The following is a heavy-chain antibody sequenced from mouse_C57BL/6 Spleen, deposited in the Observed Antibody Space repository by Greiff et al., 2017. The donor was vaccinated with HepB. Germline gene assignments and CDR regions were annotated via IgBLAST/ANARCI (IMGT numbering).Heavy chain of an antibody. Sequence: VQLQQPGAELVKPGASVKMSCKASGYTFTSYWITWVKQRPGQGLEWIGDIYPGSGSTNYNEKFKSKATLTVDTSSSTAYMQLSSLTSEDSAVYYCARRGDPYWYFDVWGTGTTVTVSS. CDR3: ARRGDPYWYFDV. CDR2: IYPGSGST. J-gene: IGHJ1*03. D-gene: IGHD3-3*01. V-gene: IGHV1-55*01. CDR1: GYTFTSYW.